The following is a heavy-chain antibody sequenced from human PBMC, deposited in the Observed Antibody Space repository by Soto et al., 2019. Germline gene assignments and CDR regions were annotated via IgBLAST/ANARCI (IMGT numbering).Heavy chain of an antibody. CDR1: GFTFSSYG. CDR3: ARDYYGSGSYYYYYYGMDV. D-gene: IGHD3-10*01. J-gene: IGHJ6*02. V-gene: IGHV3-33*01. Sequence: QVQLVESGGGVVQPGRSLRLSCAASGFTFSSYGMHWVRQAPGKGLEWVAVIWYDGSIKYYADSVKGRFTISRDNSKNTLYLQMNSLRAEDTAVYYCARDYYGSGSYYYYYYGMDVWGQGTTVTVSS. CDR2: IWYDGSIK.